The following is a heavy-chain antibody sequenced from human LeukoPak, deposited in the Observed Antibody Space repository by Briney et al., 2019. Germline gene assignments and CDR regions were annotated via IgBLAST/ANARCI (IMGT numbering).Heavy chain of an antibody. Sequence: GGSLRLSCAAFGFIFNTYEINWVRQAPGKGLEWVSYISSSGSRIYYADSVKGRFTISRNTPKNSLYLQMNSLRAEDTAIYYCARPRSDLYGMDVWGQGTTVIVSS. D-gene: IGHD6-6*01. CDR3: ARPRSDLYGMDV. V-gene: IGHV3-48*03. J-gene: IGHJ6*02. CDR1: GFIFNTYE. CDR2: ISSSGSRI.